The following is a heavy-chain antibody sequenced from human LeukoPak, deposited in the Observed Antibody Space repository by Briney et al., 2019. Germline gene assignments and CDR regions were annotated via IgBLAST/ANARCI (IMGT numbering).Heavy chain of an antibody. CDR1: GGSISSGGYS. CDR2: IYYSGST. Sequence: SQTLSLTCAVSGGSISSGGYSWSWIRQPPGKGLEWIGYIYYSGSTYYNPSLKSRVTISVDTSKNQFSLKLSSVTAADTAVYYCARDRGLDAFDIWGQGTMVTVSS. CDR3: ARDRGLDAFDI. V-gene: IGHV4-30-4*07. J-gene: IGHJ3*02.